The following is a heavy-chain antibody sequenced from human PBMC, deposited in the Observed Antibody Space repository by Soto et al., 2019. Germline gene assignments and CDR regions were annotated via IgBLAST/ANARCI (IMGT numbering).Heavy chain of an antibody. V-gene: IGHV3-53*01. CDR2: IYSGGST. CDR1: GFTVSNNY. Sequence: GGSLRLSCAASGFTVSNNYMSWVRQAPGKGLEWVSVIYSGGSTYYADSVKGRFTISRDNSKNTLYLQMNSLRVDDTAVYYCARDSSSGWYDYWGQGTRVTVSS. CDR3: ARDSSSGWYDY. D-gene: IGHD6-19*01. J-gene: IGHJ4*02.